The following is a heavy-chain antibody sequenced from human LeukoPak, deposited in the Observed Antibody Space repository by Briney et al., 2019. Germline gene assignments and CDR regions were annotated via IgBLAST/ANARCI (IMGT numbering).Heavy chain of an antibody. V-gene: IGHV3-33*01. CDR3: ARAGAVDRGLDV. CDR2: AYFDGKSY. D-gene: IGHD3-10*01. Sequence: PGGSLRLSCEASGFTFSNYAMHWVRQAPGKGLESVAVAYFDGKSYFYAHFVEGRFTISRDNSKNTLNLQMSDLRVEDTALYYCARAGAVDRGLDVWGQGTTVTVSS. CDR1: GFTFSNYA. J-gene: IGHJ6*02.